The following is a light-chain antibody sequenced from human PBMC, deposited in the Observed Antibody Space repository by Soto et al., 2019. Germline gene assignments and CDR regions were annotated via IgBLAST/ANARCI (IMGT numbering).Light chain of an antibody. CDR3: QQYFSAPLT. Sequence: DIVMTQSPDSLAVSLGERATINCKSSQSVLHSSNNKNYLAWYQQKPGQPPKLLIYWASTRGSGVPDRYGASGSRTDFTLNISSLHAYDGAVYYCQQYFSAPLTFGGGTKMGIK. CDR2: WAS. CDR1: QSVLHSSNNKNY. J-gene: IGKJ4*01. V-gene: IGKV4-1*01.